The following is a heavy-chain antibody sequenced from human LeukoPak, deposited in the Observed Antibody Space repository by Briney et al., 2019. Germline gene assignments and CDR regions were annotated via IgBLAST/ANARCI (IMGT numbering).Heavy chain of an antibody. CDR1: GLTFSDYH. Sequence: GGSLRLSCAASGLTFSDYHMSWIRQAPGKGLEWVSHISDNGRTKYYANSVQGRFTVSRDNAKNSLYLQMNSLRADDTAVYYCARRYFDYWGQGTLVTVSS. CDR3: ARRYFDY. J-gene: IGHJ4*02. CDR2: ISDNGRTK. V-gene: IGHV3-11*01.